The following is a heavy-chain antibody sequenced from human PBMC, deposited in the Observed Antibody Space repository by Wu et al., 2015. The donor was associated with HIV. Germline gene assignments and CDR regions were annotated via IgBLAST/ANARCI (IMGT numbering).Heavy chain of an antibody. CDR2: ISGYSGNT. CDR1: GYMFTSYG. V-gene: IGHV1-18*01. D-gene: IGHD3-16*01. J-gene: IGHJ2*01. CDR3: ARGGGYWYFDL. Sequence: QVQLVQSGGEVKKSGASVKVSCKASGYMFTSYGISWVRQVPGQGLEWMGWISGYSGNTKYAQKVQGRVTMTTDTSTRTVYMEVRSLRSDDTAVYYCARGGGYWYFDLWGRGTLVTVSS.